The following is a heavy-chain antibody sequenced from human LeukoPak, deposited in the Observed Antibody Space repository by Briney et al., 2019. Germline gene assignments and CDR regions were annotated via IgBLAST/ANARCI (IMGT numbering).Heavy chain of an antibody. J-gene: IGHJ4*02. CDR1: GYTFTSYY. V-gene: IGHV1-46*03. CDR2: INPSGGST. D-gene: IGHD3-10*01. CDR3: ARSITMVRGVKSFDY. Sequence: GASVKVSCKASGYTFTSYYMHWVRQAPGQGLEWMGIINPSGGSTSYAQKFQGRVTMTGDTSTSTVYMELSSLRSEDTAVYYCARSITMVRGVKSFDYWGQGTLVTVSS.